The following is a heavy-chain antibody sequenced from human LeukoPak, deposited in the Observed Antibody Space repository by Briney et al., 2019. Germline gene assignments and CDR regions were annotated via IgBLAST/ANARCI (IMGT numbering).Heavy chain of an antibody. CDR3: ATSESQTRFDY. CDR2: IYPGDSDT. J-gene: IGHJ4*02. CDR1: GYSFSSNW. Sequence: GESLKISCKGSGYSFSSNWIGWVRQMPGKGLEWMGIIYPGDSDTRYSPSFQGQVTISADKSISTAYLQWSSLKASDTAMYYCATSESQTRFDYWGQGTPVTVPS. D-gene: IGHD1/OR15-1a*01. V-gene: IGHV5-51*01.